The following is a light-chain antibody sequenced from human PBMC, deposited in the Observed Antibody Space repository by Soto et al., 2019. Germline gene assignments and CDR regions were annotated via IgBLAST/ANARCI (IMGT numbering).Light chain of an antibody. J-gene: IGLJ1*01. CDR2: EVS. Sequence: QSVLTQPASVSGSPGQSITISCTGTSGDVDAFDYVSWYQQHPGKAPKLMIFEVSDRPSGVSDRFSGSKSGSTAPLTISGLQAEDEADYFCTSFTSSSTQVFGTGTKVTVL. CDR3: TSFTSSSTQV. V-gene: IGLV2-14*01. CDR1: SGDVDAFDY.